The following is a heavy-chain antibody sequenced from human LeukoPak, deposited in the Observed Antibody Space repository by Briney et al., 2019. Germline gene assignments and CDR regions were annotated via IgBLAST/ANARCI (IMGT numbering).Heavy chain of an antibody. J-gene: IGHJ3*02. CDR1: GGSFSGYY. CDR2: TNHSGST. Sequence: SETLSLTCAVYGGSFSGYYWSWIRQPPGKGLEWIGETNHSGSTNYNPSLKSRVTISVDTSKNQFSLKLSSVTAADTAVYYCARGLYYDFWSGQTPDAFDIWGQGTMVTVSS. CDR3: ARGLYYDFWSGQTPDAFDI. V-gene: IGHV4-34*01. D-gene: IGHD3-3*01.